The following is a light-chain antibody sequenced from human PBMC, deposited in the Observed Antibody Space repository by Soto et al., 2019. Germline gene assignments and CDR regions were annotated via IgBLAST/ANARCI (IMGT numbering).Light chain of an antibody. CDR3: NSYTSSSTYD. J-gene: IGLJ1*01. CDR1: SSDVGSYNR. CDR2: EVS. Sequence: QSALTQPPSVSGSPGQSVTISCTGTSSDVGSYNRVSWYQQPPGTAPKLMIYEVSNRPSGVPDRFSGSKSGNTATLTISGLQAEDEADYYCNSYTSSSTYDFGTGTKVTVL. V-gene: IGLV2-18*02.